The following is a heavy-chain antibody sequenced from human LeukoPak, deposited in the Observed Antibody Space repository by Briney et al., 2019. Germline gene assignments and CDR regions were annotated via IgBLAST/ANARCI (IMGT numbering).Heavy chain of an antibody. CDR2: INSSGGST. CDR3: AKNDRTNYYYYYYMDV. CDR1: GYTFTNYY. D-gene: IGHD1/OR15-1a*01. V-gene: IGHV1-46*01. J-gene: IGHJ6*03. Sequence: ASVKVSCKASGYTFTNYYIHWVRQAPGQGLEWMGIINSSGGSTRYAQKFQGRVTMTRDMSTSTVYMELNSLRPEDTAVYFCAKNDRTNYYYYYYMDVWGKGTTVTISS.